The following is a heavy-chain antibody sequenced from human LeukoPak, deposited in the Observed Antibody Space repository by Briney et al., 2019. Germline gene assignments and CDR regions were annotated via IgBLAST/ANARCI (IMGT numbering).Heavy chain of an antibody. D-gene: IGHD3-10*01. V-gene: IGHV4-30-4*08. CDR3: ARGDGSGSGRWFDP. CDR2: IYYSGNT. CDR1: GGSISSGNYY. J-gene: IGHJ5*02. Sequence: SETLSLTCTVSGGSISSGNYYWSWIRQHPGKGLEWIGYIYYSGNTYYNPSLKGRVTISVDRSKNQFSLNLNFVTAADTALYYCARGDGSGSGRWFDPWGQGTLITVSS.